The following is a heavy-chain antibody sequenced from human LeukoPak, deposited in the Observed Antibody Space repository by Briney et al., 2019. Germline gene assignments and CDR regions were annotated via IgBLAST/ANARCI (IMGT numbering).Heavy chain of an antibody. CDR1: GFTFSSYG. V-gene: IGHV3-30*02. Sequence: GGSLRLSCAASGFTFSSYGMHWVRQAPGKGLERVAFIRYDGSNKYYADSVKGRFTISRDNSKNTLYLQMNSLRAEDTAVYYCAKGCSSTSCYAYWGQGTLVTVSS. CDR3: AKGCSSTSCYAY. CDR2: IRYDGSNK. D-gene: IGHD2-2*01. J-gene: IGHJ4*02.